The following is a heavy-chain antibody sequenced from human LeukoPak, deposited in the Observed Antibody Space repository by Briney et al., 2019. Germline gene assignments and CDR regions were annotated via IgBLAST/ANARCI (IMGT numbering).Heavy chain of an antibody. J-gene: IGHJ5*01. Sequence: GGSLRLSCAASGFTFDEHAMHWVRQPPGKPLEWVSLINWDATTAYYADSVKGRFTISRDNHKNSLSLQMNSLRPEDTALYYCAKDYDVLTGAVDSWGHGTLVTVSS. CDR1: GFTFDEHA. CDR2: INWDATTA. D-gene: IGHD3-9*01. V-gene: IGHV3-43D*03. CDR3: AKDYDVLTGAVDS.